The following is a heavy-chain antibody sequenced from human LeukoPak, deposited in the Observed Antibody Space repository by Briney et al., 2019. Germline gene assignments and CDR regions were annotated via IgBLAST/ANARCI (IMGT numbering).Heavy chain of an antibody. CDR3: VRQSRWGHSFDY. J-gene: IGHJ4*02. Sequence: GGSLRLSCAASGFTFSNYWMHWVRQTPGRGLQWLAYISSTGTDMLYADSVKGRFTISRDNANKSLSLQMNSLRAEDTAVYYCVRQSRWGHSFDYWGQGALVTVSS. D-gene: IGHD4-23*01. CDR2: ISSTGTDM. V-gene: IGHV3-11*01. CDR1: GFTFSNYW.